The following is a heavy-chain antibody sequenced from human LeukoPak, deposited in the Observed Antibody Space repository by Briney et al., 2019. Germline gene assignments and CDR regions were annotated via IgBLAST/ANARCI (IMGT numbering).Heavy chain of an antibody. CDR3: AKLRGWAAGVGSGYFDY. D-gene: IGHD6-13*01. V-gene: IGHV3-23*01. J-gene: IGHJ4*02. CDR2: ISGSGGST. Sequence: GGSLRLSCLASGFTLSSSSMSWVRQAPGKGLEWVSAISGSGGSTYYADSVKGRFTISRDNSKNTLYLQMNSLRVEDTAIYYCAKLRGWAAGVGSGYFDYWGQGSLVTVSS. CDR1: GFTLSSSS.